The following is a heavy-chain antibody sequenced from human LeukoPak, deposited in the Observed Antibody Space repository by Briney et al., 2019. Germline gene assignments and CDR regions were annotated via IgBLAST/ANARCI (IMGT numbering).Heavy chain of an antibody. D-gene: IGHD2-2*02. CDR1: GFTFSSYA. V-gene: IGHV3-30-3*01. CDR2: ISYDGSNK. J-gene: IGHJ4*02. CDR3: ARSRIVVVPAAIGLDY. Sequence: GGSLRLSCAASGFTFSSYAMHWVRQAPGKGLEWVAVISYDGSNKYYADSVKGRFTISRDNSKNTLYLQMNSLRAEDTAVYYCARSRIVVVPAAIGLDYWGQGTLVTVSS.